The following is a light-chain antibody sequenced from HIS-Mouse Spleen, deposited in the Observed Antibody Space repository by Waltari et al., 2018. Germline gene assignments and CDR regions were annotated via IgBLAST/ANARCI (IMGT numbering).Light chain of an antibody. CDR3: SSYAGSNNLV. V-gene: IGLV2-8*01. CDR1: SSDVGGYNY. CDR2: EVS. J-gene: IGLJ2*01. Sequence: QSALTQPPSASGSPGQSVTISCTGTSSDVGGYNYVSWYQQHPGKAPKLMIYEVSKRTSGVPARFSGSKSGNTASLTVSGLQAEDEADYYCSSYAGSNNLVFGGGTKLTVL.